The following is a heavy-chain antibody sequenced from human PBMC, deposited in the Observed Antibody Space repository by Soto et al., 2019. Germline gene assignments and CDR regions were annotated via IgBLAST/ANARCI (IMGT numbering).Heavy chain of an antibody. CDR1: GFTFRKSD. CDR3: AKRVVGRGADS. Sequence: EVQLVESGGGLVRPGGSLRLSCAASGFTFRKSDMTWVRRAPGQGLQYISSISDRGSDTYYADSVKGRFIISRDNSKNTLYLQTNSRRVEDTAIYYCAKRVVGRGADSWGQGTVVTVSS. D-gene: IGHD3-16*02. V-gene: IGHV3-23*04. J-gene: IGHJ4*02. CDR2: ISDRGSDT.